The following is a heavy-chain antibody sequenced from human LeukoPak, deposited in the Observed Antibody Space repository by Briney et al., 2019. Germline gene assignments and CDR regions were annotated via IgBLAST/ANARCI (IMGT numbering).Heavy chain of an antibody. CDR3: AKDVGKWESLHFFDY. CDR1: GFTLSTNA. Sequence: GGSLRLSCLPSGFTLSTNAMSWVRQAPGQGLEWISGISGSGASTYYADSVKGRFTISRDDSRNTLYLQMNSLRGDDTAVYYCAKDVGKWESLHFFDYWGQGTLVTVSS. V-gene: IGHV3-23*01. D-gene: IGHD1-26*01. J-gene: IGHJ4*02. CDR2: ISGSGAST.